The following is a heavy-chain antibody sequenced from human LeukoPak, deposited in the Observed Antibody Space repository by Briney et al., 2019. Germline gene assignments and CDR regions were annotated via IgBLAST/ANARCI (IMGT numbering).Heavy chain of an antibody. CDR3: ARLEVRGVIGS. J-gene: IGHJ5*01. CDR1: GLTVSTNY. V-gene: IGHV3-53*01. Sequence: GGSLTLSCTAYGLTVSTNYMNCVRQAPRNGMEWVSVIYSSGTTYYADYVKGRFNIYRDKSKNTLYLQMNSLIPEDTAMYYCARLEVRGVIGSWGQGTLVAVSS. CDR2: IYSSGTT. D-gene: IGHD3-10*01.